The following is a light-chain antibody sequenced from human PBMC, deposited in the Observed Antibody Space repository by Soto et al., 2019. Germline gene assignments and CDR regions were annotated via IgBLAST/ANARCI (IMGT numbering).Light chain of an antibody. CDR1: QDAGSW. CDR3: QHADGLRALT. V-gene: IGKV1-12*01. Sequence: DIQMTQSPPFVSASVGDRVTISCRASQDAGSWLSWFHQKPGGAPNLLIFHTSRLQTGVPSRFDGRGSGTEFTLTISSLQTEDFGTYYCQHADGLRALTFGGGTTVEI. CDR2: HTS. J-gene: IGKJ4*01.